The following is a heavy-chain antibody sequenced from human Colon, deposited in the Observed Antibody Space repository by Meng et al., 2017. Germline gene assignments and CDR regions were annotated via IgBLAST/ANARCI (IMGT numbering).Heavy chain of an antibody. CDR1: GYTFTALD. J-gene: IGHJ4*02. Sequence: QVQLVQSGAEVTKPGASVRVSCKASGYTFTALDINWVRQATGQGLEWMGWINPNSGETGYAQKFQGRFTMTRDTSISTFYMELSSLTSDDTAVYYCARGIWEGFDYWGQGALVTVSS. V-gene: IGHV1-8*01. CDR2: INPNSGET. CDR3: ARGIWEGFDY. D-gene: IGHD1-26*01.